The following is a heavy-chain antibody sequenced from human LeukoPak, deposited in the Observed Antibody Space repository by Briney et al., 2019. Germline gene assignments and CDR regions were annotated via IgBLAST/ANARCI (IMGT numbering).Heavy chain of an antibody. D-gene: IGHD3-22*01. V-gene: IGHV4-59*01. Sequence: SETLSLTCTVSGGSISSYYWSWIRQPPGKGLEWTGYIYYSGSTNYNPSLKSRVTISVDTSKNQFSLKLSSVTAADTAVYYCARDRDYYDSSGYYHADWGQGTLVTVSS. CDR2: IYYSGST. CDR1: GGSISSYY. J-gene: IGHJ4*02. CDR3: ARDRDYYDSSGYYHAD.